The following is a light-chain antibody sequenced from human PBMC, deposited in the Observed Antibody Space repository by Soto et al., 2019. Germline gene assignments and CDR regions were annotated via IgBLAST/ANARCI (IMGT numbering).Light chain of an antibody. CDR2: AAS. CDR1: QGISNY. CDR3: QKYNSASLLT. V-gene: IGKV1-27*01. Sequence: DIQMTQSPSSLSASVGDRVTITCRASQGISNYLAWYQQKPGKVPKLLIYAASTLQSGVPSRFSGSGSGTEFNLTISSLQPEDVAIYYCQKYNSASLLTFGGGTKVEIK. J-gene: IGKJ4*01.